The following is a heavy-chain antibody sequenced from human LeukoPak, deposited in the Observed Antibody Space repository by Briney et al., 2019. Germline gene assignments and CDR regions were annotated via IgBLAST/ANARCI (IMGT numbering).Heavy chain of an antibody. V-gene: IGHV1-69*02. J-gene: IGHJ4*02. CDR3: ARSWSGGESIGFGY. Sequence: VASVKVSCKASGGTFSSYTISWVRQAPGQGLEWMGRIIPILGIANYAQKFQGRVTITADKSTSTAYMELSSLRSEDTAVYYCARSWSGGESIGFGYWGQGTLVTVSS. CDR2: IIPILGIA. CDR1: GGTFSSYT. D-gene: IGHD2-21*01.